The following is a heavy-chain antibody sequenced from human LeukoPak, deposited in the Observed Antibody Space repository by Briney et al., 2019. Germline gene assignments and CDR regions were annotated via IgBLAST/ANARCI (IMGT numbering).Heavy chain of an antibody. CDR1: GGSISSYY. D-gene: IGHD6-25*01. CDR2: IYYSGST. Sequence: SETLSLTCTVSGGSISSYYWSWIRQPPGKGLEWIGYIYYSGSTNYNPSLKSRVTISVDTSKNQFSLKLSSVTAADTAVYYCARRGSRLDWFDPWGQGTLVTVSS. V-gene: IGHV4-59*08. J-gene: IGHJ5*02. CDR3: ARRGSRLDWFDP.